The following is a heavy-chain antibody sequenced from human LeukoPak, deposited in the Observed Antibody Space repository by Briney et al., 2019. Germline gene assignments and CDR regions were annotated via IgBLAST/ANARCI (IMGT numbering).Heavy chain of an antibody. CDR2: INPSGGST. D-gene: IGHD1-26*01. CDR1: GYTFTSYG. J-gene: IGHJ4*02. V-gene: IGHV1-46*01. CDR3: ARGSGSYLNY. Sequence: ASVKVSFKASGYTFTSYGISWVRQAPGQGLEWMGIINPSGGSTSYAQKFQGRVTMTRDTSTSTVYMELSSLRSEDTAVYYCARGSGSYLNYWGQGTLVTVSS.